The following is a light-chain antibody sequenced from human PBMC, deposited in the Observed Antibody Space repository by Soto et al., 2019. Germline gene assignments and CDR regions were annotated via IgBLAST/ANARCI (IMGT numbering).Light chain of an antibody. CDR1: QSVNVF. CDR2: DAS. J-gene: IGKJ4*01. Sequence: EIVLTQSPATLSLSPGESATLSCRASQSVNVFLDWFQRRPGQAPRLLIYDASKRATGVPARFSGSGSGTDFTLTISSLASEDFGLYYCLQRSDWPLTFCGGTKVEIK. V-gene: IGKV3-11*01. CDR3: LQRSDWPLT.